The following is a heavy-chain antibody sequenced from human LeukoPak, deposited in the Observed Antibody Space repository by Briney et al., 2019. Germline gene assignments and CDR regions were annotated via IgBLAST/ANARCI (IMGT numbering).Heavy chain of an antibody. J-gene: IGHJ4*02. V-gene: IGHV3-23*01. CDR3: AKGGESGWNHVGDAYFDY. D-gene: IGHD1-14*01. CDR1: GFTFSSYA. Sequence: GGSLRLSCAASGFTFSSYAMSWVRQAPGKGLEWVSAISGSGGSTYYADSVKGRFTISRDNSKNTLYLQMNSLRAEDTAVYYCAKGGESGWNHVGDAYFDYWGQGTLVTVSS. CDR2: ISGSGGST.